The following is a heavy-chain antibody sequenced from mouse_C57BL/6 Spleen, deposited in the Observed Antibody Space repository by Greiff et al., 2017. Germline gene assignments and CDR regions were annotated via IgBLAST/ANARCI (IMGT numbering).Heavy chain of an antibody. CDR2: ISSGGSYT. D-gene: IGHD1-1*01. Sequence: EVQLVESGGDLVKPGGSLKLSCAASGFTFSSYGMSWVRQTPDKRLEWVATISSGGSYTYYPDSVKGRFTISRDNAKNTLYLQMSSLKSEDTAMYYCARGVYYDGSRGGYFDVWGTGTTVTVAS. J-gene: IGHJ1*03. V-gene: IGHV5-6*01. CDR3: ARGVYYDGSRGGYFDV. CDR1: GFTFSSYG.